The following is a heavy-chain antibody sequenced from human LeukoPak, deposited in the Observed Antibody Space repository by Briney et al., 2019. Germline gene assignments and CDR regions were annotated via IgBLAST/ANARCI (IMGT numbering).Heavy chain of an antibody. D-gene: IGHD2-2*01. CDR1: GFTFSSYE. CDR3: VGAYAGLLDY. Sequence: GGSLRLSCATSGFTFSSYEMNWVRQAPGKGLEWVSYVSGNGDTYYYADSLRARFTISRDNAKNSLYLQMNSLRVEDTAVYYCVGAYAGLLDYWGQGTLVTVSS. J-gene: IGHJ4*02. CDR2: VSGNGDTY. V-gene: IGHV3-48*03.